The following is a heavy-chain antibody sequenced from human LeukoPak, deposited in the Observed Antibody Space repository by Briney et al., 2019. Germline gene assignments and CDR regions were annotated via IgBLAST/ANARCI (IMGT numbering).Heavy chain of an antibody. CDR1: GFTFSSYW. CDR2: IKQDGSEK. CDR3: ARMRGSVDTAMVFFDY. Sequence: GGSLRLSCAASGFTFSSYWMSWVRQAPGKGLEWVANIKQDGSEKYYVDSVKGRFTISRDNAKNSLYLQMNSLRAEDTAVYYCARMRGSVDTAMVFFDYWGQGTLVTVSS. D-gene: IGHD5-18*01. J-gene: IGHJ4*02. V-gene: IGHV3-7*01.